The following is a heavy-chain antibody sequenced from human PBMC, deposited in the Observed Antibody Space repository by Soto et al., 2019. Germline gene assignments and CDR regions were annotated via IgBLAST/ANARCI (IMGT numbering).Heavy chain of an antibody. CDR1: GGSISSGGYS. CDR3: ASTPYDYDSSGYYY. CDR2: IYHSGST. Sequence: SETLSLTCAVSGGSISSGGYSWSWIRQPPGKGLEWIGYIYHSGSTYYNPSLKSRVTISVDRSKNQFSLKLSSVTAADTAVYYCASTPYDYDSSGYYYWGQGTLVTVSS. J-gene: IGHJ4*02. V-gene: IGHV4-30-2*01. D-gene: IGHD3-22*01.